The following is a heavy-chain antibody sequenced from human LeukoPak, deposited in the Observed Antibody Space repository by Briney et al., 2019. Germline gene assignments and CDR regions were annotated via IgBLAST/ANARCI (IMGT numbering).Heavy chain of an antibody. CDR2: INPSGGST. CDR3: ARAPERWFAPLRTFDY. Sequence: ASVKVSCKASGYTFTSYYMHWVRQAPGQGLEWMGIINPSGGSTSYARKFQGRVTMTRDTSTSTVYMELSSLRSEDTAVYYCARAPERWFAPLRTFDYWGQGTLVTVSS. V-gene: IGHV1-46*01. J-gene: IGHJ4*02. D-gene: IGHD3-10*01. CDR1: GYTFTSYY.